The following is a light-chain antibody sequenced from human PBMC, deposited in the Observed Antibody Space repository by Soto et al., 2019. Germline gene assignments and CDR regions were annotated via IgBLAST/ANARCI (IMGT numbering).Light chain of an antibody. CDR3: QQYSKCPLT. J-gene: IGKJ4*01. V-gene: IGKV3-15*01. CDR1: QSVSSY. CDR2: AAS. Sequence: IVMPQSPATLSASAGERVTLSCRASQSVSSYLAWYQQKPGKAPKLLIYAASSLQSGVPSRFSGSVSGTEFTLTISSLQSEDFAAYYCQQYSKCPLTFGGGTKVDI.